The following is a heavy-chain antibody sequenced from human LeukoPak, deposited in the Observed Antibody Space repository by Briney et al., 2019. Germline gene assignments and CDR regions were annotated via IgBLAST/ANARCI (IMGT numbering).Heavy chain of an antibody. CDR1: GFTFNSYG. CDR2: IWYDGSNK. V-gene: IGHV3-33*01. D-gene: IGHD4-23*01. Sequence: GGSLRLSCAASGFTFNSYGMHWVRPAPGKGLEWVAVIWYDGSNKYYADSVKGRFTISRDNSKNTLYLQMNSLRAEDTAVYYCARARTVEPDYWGQGTLVTVSS. CDR3: ARARTVEPDY. J-gene: IGHJ4*02.